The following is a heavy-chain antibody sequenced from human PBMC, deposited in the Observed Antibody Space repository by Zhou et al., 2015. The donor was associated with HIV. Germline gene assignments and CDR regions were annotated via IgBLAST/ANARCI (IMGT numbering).Heavy chain of an antibody. J-gene: IGHJ5*02. D-gene: IGHD3-3*01. Sequence: QMQLVQSGPEVKKPGTSVKVSCKASGFTFTSSAMQWVRQARGQRLEWIGWIVVGSGNTNYAQKFQERVTITRDMSTSTAYMELSSLRSEDTAVYYCAAERFLEYNPRQFPFDPWGQGTLVTVSS. V-gene: IGHV1-58*02. CDR2: IVVGSGNT. CDR1: GFTFTSSA. CDR3: AAERFLEYNPRQFPFDP.